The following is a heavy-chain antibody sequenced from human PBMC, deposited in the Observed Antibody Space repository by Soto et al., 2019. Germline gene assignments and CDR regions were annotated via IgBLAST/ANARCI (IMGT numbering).Heavy chain of an antibody. CDR2: VYHSGST. CDR1: GDSISSADYY. D-gene: IGHD2-8*01. Sequence: QVQLQESGPGLVKPSQTLSLTCTVSGDSISSADYYWSWIRQPPGQGLEWIGYVYHSGSTYYNPSLKSRVTMSIDTSKTQFSLKLSSVTAAETAVYYCAGELYPPLFDYWGQGTLVTVSS. J-gene: IGHJ4*02. V-gene: IGHV4-30-4*01. CDR3: AGELYPPLFDY.